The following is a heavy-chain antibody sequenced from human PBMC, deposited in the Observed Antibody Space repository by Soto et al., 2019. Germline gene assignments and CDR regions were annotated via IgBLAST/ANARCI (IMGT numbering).Heavy chain of an antibody. V-gene: IGHV4-59*08. CDR3: ARRVHGNYGNWLDP. J-gene: IGHJ5*02. D-gene: IGHD4-17*01. Sequence: NPSETLSLTCTVSGGSISTYYWNWIRQPPGKALEWIGSIYYSGSTNYNPSLKSRVTISVDTSKNQFSLKLSSVTAADTAVYYCARRVHGNYGNWLDPWGQGTLVTVSS. CDR2: IYYSGST. CDR1: GGSISTYY.